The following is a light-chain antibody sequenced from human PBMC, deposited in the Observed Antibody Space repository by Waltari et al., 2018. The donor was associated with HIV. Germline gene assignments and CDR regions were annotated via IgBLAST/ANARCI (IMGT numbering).Light chain of an antibody. CDR1: TSNIASDY. CDR3: AAGTDIMSGWL. V-gene: IGLV1-47*01. Sequence: TQSPSASGAPGQRVTLTCSAVTSNIASDYIYWYQQVTRTAPKLLIFRCDQRPSGCPDRVSASKSSAASSLAIGGLQADDEADYYGAAGTDIMSGWLFGGGTKLTVL. J-gene: IGLJ3*02. CDR2: RCD.